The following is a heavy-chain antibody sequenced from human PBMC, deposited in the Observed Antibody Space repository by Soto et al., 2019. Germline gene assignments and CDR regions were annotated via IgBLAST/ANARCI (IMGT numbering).Heavy chain of an antibody. CDR2: ISSSSSYI. D-gene: IGHD2-2*01. J-gene: IGHJ4*02. CDR1: GFTFSSYS. CDR3: ARVISRLVPAAIVPRPVDY. Sequence: GGSLRLSCAASGFTFSSYSMNWVRQAPGKGLEWVSSISSSSSYIYYADSVKGRFTISRDNAKNSLYLQMNSLRAEDTAVYYCARVISRLVPAAIVPRPVDYWGQGTLVTVSS. V-gene: IGHV3-21*01.